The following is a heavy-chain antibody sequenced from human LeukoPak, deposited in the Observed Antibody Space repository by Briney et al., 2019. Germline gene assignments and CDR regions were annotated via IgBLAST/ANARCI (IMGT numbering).Heavy chain of an antibody. CDR3: ATARDAFMTKLTQPFPY. Sequence: GASVKVSCKVSGYTLTELSMHWVRQAPGQGLEWLGGIFPILGTTDYAQRFQGRVTITTYESTSTAYMELSSLRSEDTAVYYCATARDAFMTKLTQPFPYWGQGTLVTVSS. D-gene: IGHD4-17*01. J-gene: IGHJ4*02. CDR2: IFPILGTT. CDR1: GYTLTELS. V-gene: IGHV1-69*05.